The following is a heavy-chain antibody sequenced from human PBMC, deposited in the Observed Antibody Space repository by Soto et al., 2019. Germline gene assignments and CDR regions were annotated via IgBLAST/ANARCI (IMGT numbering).Heavy chain of an antibody. V-gene: IGHV3-21*01. CDR3: ARGLGLESPDY. Sequence: EVQLVESGGGLVKPGGSLRLSCAASGFTFSSYSMNWVRQAPGKGLEWVSSISSNSSYIYYADSVKGRFTISRDNAKNSLYLQMKSLRAEDTAVYYCARGLGLESPDYWGQGTLVTVSS. J-gene: IGHJ4*02. D-gene: IGHD3-16*01. CDR1: GFTFSSYS. CDR2: ISSNSSYI.